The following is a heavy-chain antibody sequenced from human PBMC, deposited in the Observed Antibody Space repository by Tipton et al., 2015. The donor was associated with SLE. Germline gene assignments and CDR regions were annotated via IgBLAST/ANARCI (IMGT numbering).Heavy chain of an antibody. CDR2: IYTSGST. J-gene: IGHJ6*03. CDR1: GGSISSYY. CDR3: IRQGGGWLGGYYHFMDV. D-gene: IGHD6-19*01. V-gene: IGHV4-4*07. Sequence: GLVKPSETLSLTCTVSGGSISSYYWSWIRQPAGKGLEWIGRIYTSGSTNYNPSLKSRVTMSVDTSKNQFSLKLSSVTAADTAVYYCIRQGGGWLGGYYHFMDVWGKGTTVTVSS.